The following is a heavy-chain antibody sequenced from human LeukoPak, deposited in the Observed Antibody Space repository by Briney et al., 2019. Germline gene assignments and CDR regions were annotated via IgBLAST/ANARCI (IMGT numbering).Heavy chain of an antibody. CDR1: GYTFTSYG. Sequence: ASVKVSCKASGYTFTSYGISWVRQAPGQGLEWMGWISAYNGNTNYAQKLQGRVTMTTDTSTSTAYMELSSLRSEDTAVYYCARSGSGSYYNVWDYWGQGTLVTVSS. D-gene: IGHD3-10*01. CDR3: ARSGSGSYYNVWDY. CDR2: ISAYNGNT. V-gene: IGHV1-18*01. J-gene: IGHJ4*02.